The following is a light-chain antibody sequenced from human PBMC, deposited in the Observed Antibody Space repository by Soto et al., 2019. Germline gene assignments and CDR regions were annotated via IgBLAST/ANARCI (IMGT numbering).Light chain of an antibody. V-gene: IGKV3-20*01. Sequence: EIVLTQSPGTLSLSPGERATLSCRASQSVSNNYLAWYQQKPGQAPRLLIYGVFSRATGVPDRFSGGGSGTDFTLTISRVEPEDFAVYYCQQYDDRPRTFGQGTKVDIK. CDR1: QSVSNNY. J-gene: IGKJ1*01. CDR3: QQYDDRPRT. CDR2: GVF.